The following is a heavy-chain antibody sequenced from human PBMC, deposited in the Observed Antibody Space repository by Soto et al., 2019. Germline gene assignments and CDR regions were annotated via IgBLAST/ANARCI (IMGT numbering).Heavy chain of an antibody. CDR1: GGSISSGGYY. CDR2: IYYSGST. CDR3: ACELRDGSGYYYRCFCC. J-gene: IGHJ4*02. Sequence: PSETLSLTCSVSGGSISSGGYYWSWIRQHPGKGLGWIGYIYYSGSTYYNPSLKSRVTLSVDTSKNQFSLKLSSVTAADTAVYFCACELRDGSGYYYRCFCCWGQPSRGTVAS. V-gene: IGHV4-31*03. D-gene: IGHD3-22*01.